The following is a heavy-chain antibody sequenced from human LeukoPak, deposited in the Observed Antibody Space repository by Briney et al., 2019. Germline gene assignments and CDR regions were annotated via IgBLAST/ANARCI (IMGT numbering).Heavy chain of an antibody. CDR1: GGSFSGYY. CDR3: ARGSITMEGGYYYYYMDV. J-gene: IGHJ6*03. V-gene: IGHV4-34*01. D-gene: IGHD3-10*01. Sequence: PSETLSLTCAVCGGSFSGYYWTWIRQPPGKGLEWIGETNHSGGTNYNPSLKSRVTISVDTSKNQFSLKLSSVTAADTAVYYCARGSITMEGGYYYYYMDVWGKGTTVTVSS. CDR2: TNHSGGT.